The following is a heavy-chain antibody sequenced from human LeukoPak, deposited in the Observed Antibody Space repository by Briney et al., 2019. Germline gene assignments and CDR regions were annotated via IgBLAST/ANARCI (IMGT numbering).Heavy chain of an antibody. Sequence: PGGSLRLSCAASGFIFSNYDMNWVRQAQGKGLEWVSYITGSSRTKSYADSVKGRFTISRDNAENSVYLQMNSLRAEDTAVYYCARPTSSGWYSHWGQGTMVTVSS. CDR1: GFIFSNYD. J-gene: IGHJ3*01. CDR2: ITGSSRTK. V-gene: IGHV3-48*01. D-gene: IGHD6-19*01. CDR3: ARPTSSGWYSH.